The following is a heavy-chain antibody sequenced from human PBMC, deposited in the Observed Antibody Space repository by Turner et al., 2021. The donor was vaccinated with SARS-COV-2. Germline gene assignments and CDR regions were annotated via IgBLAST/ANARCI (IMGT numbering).Heavy chain of an antibody. V-gene: IGHV1-24*01. CDR2: FDPEDGET. CDR3: ATAPANYYDSSGSKGFYYYYYGMDV. Sequence: VQLVQSGAEVKKPGASVKVTCKVSGYTLIELSMHRVRQAPGKGLEWMGGFDPEDGETIYAQKFQGRVTMTEDTSTDTAYMELSSLRSEDTAVYYCATAPANYYDSSGSKGFYYYYYGMDVWGQGTTVTVSS. D-gene: IGHD3-22*01. J-gene: IGHJ6*02. CDR1: GYTLIELS.